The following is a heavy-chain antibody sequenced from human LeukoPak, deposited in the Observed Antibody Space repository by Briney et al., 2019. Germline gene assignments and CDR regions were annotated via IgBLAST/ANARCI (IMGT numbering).Heavy chain of an antibody. CDR2: KNPNSGSS. Sequence: GASVKVSGKASGYTFTNYDINWVRQATGQGLEWMGYKNPNSGSSAYAQKFQGRVTITTDASISTAYMEVSGLRSEDTALYYCTREGLDYWGQGTLVTVSS. CDR3: TREGLDY. V-gene: IGHV1-8*01. J-gene: IGHJ4*02. CDR1: GYTFTNYD.